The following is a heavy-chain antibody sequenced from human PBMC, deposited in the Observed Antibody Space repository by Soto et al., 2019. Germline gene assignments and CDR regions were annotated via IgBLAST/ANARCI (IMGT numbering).Heavy chain of an antibody. V-gene: IGHV4-31*03. CDR2: IYSSGTT. CDR3: AREESAKRGGYVFDI. CDR1: GDSISSAGYY. Sequence: SETLSLTCTVSGDSISSAGYYWTWIRQHPGEALEWIGFIYSSGTTHHNPSLKSRAMLSVDTSKNQFSLRLSSVTAADTAVYYCAREESAKRGGYVFDIWGQGTLVTVSS. D-gene: IGHD3-10*01. J-gene: IGHJ3*02.